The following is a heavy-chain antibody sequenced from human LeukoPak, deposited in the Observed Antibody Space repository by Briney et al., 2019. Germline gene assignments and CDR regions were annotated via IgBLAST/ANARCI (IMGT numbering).Heavy chain of an antibody. Sequence: SETLSLTCTVSGSSISSFSWSWIRQPPGKGLEWIGYIYYSETTNYNPSLRSRVTISLDTSKNQFSLKLSSMTAADTAVYYCARHIEGGPLKAFDIWGQGTTVTVSS. CDR1: GSSISSFS. D-gene: IGHD1-26*01. J-gene: IGHJ3*02. CDR3: ARHIEGGPLKAFDI. CDR2: IYYSETT. V-gene: IGHV4-59*08.